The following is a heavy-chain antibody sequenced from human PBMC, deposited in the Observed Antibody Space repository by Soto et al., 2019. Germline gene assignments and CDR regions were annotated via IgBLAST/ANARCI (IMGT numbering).Heavy chain of an antibody. CDR1: GFTFHTYT. J-gene: IGHJ6*02. V-gene: IGHV3-21*01. CDR3: AREEVSRPNTYHGLDV. Sequence: GSQRLSCAASGFTFHTYTMNWVRQAPGKGLEWVSSISSRSSYIYYADSVKGRFTISRDDARNSLYLQMSGLRVEDTAVYYCAREEVSRPNTYHGLDVWGQGTTVTVSS. CDR2: ISSRSSYI.